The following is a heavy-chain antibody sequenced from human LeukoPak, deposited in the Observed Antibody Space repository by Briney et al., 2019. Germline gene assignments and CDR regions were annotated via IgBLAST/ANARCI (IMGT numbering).Heavy chain of an antibody. CDR3: ARDPGTGFDS. J-gene: IGHJ4*02. CDR2: IKDDGRDK. D-gene: IGHD3/OR15-3a*01. CDR1: GFTFRSYW. V-gene: IGHV3-7*03. Sequence: GGSLRLSCTASGFTFRSYWMTWVRQAPGKGLEWVANIKDDGRDKKYVDSVKGRFTISRDNAKNSLYLQMSSLTAENTAVYYCARDPGTGFDSWGQGTLVTVSS.